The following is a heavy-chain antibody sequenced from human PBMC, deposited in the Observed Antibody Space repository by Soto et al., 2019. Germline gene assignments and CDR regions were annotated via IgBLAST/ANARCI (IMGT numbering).Heavy chain of an antibody. CDR2: ISSSSHRL. J-gene: IGHJ4*02. CDR3: ARDAYDSSSDYYPH. V-gene: IGHV3-48*01. Sequence: PGGSLRLSCAASGFTFRSYWMNWVRQGPGKGLERVSYISSSSHRLYYADSVKGLFSVSRDNAKYSLYLQMNSLRAEYMSVYYCARDAYDSSSDYYPHWGQGTLVTVS. D-gene: IGHD3-22*01. CDR1: GFTFRSYW.